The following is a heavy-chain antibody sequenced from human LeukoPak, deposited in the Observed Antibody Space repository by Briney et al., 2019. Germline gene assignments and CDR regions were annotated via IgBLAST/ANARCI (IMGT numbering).Heavy chain of an antibody. CDR1: GGTFSSYA. D-gene: IGHD3-16*01. J-gene: IGHJ6*03. Sequence: ASVKVSCKASGGTFSSYAISWVRQAPGQGLEGMGGIIPIFGTANYAQKFQGRVTITADKSTSTAYMELSSLRSEDTAVYYCARAGPSYASYYYYYMDVWGKGTTVTVSS. CDR2: IIPIFGTA. CDR3: ARAGPSYASYYYYYMDV. V-gene: IGHV1-69*06.